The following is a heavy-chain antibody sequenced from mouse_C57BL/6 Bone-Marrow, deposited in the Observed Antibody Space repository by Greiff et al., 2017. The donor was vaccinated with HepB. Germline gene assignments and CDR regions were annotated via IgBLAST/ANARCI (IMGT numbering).Heavy chain of an antibody. J-gene: IGHJ2*01. Sequence: ESGPGLVKPSQSLSLTCSVTGYSITSGYYWNWIRQFPGNKLEWMGYISYDGSNNYNPSLKNRISITRDTSKNQFFLKLNSVTTEDTATYYCARGSYDYGYYFDYWGQGTTLTVSS. V-gene: IGHV3-6*01. D-gene: IGHD2-4*01. CDR3: ARGSYDYGYYFDY. CDR1: GYSITSGYY. CDR2: ISYDGSN.